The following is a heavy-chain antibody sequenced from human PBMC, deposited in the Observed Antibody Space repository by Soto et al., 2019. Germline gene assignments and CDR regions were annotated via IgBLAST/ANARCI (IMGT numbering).Heavy chain of an antibody. CDR3: AMSMVRGVIPLEY. CDR1: GYTFTSHG. J-gene: IGHJ4*02. Sequence: GASVKTSCKASGYTFTSHGISWVRQAPGQGLEWMGWITTYNGNTNYAQKFQGRVTMTTDTSTSTAYMELRSLRSDDSAVYYCAMSMVRGVIPLEYWGQGTLVTVSS. D-gene: IGHD3-10*01. V-gene: IGHV1-18*01. CDR2: ITTYNGNT.